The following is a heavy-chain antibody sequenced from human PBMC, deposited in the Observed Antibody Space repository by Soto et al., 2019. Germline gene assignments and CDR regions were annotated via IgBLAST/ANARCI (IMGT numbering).Heavy chain of an antibody. CDR2: INSDGSST. Sequence: GGSLRLSCAASGFTFSSYWMHWVRQAPGKGLVWVSRINSDGSSTSYADSVKRRFTISRDNAKNTLYLQMNSLRAEDTAVYYCARWPTPLLLPVLRGYYCYGMDVWGQGPTVTVSS. CDR3: ARWPTPLLLPVLRGYYCYGMDV. J-gene: IGHJ6*02. V-gene: IGHV3-74*01. D-gene: IGHD2-8*01. CDR1: GFTFSSYW.